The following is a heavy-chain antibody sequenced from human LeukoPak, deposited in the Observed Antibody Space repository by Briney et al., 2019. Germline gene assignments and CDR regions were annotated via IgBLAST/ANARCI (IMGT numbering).Heavy chain of an antibody. D-gene: IGHD6-13*01. V-gene: IGHV3-48*03. J-gene: IGHJ4*02. CDR2: ISHSANTI. CDR3: ARETDSSPLGY. Sequence: GGSLRLSCAASGFTFSSFEMNWVRQAPGKGLEWVSYISHSANTIYYAGSVKGRFTISRDNAKNSLYLQMNSLRAEDTAVYYCARETDSSPLGYWGQGTLVTVSS. CDR1: GFTFSSFE.